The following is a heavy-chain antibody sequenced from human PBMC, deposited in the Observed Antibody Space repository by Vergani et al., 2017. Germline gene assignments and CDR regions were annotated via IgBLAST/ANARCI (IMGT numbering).Heavy chain of an antibody. CDR2: IRHDGIT. D-gene: IGHD2-8*01. J-gene: IGHJ4*02. Sequence: QAQLQQWGAGLLKPSETLSLTCAIYGGSFNDYWWTWIRQPPGKGLEWIGEIRHDGITHYSPSLKSRVTISIDTSTHQFSLNLRSVTAADTAVYYCASEGYCTNGVCFTLFDVWGQGALVTVSS. CDR3: ASEGYCTNGVCFTLFDV. V-gene: IGHV4-34*01. CDR1: GGSFNDYW.